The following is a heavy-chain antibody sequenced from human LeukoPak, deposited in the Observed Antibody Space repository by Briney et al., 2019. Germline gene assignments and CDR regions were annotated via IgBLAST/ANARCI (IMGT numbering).Heavy chain of an antibody. V-gene: IGHV1-18*01. Sequence: ASVKVSRKASGSTFTSYGYSWVRQAPAQGLEWMGWISAYNGNTNYAQKLQGRVTMTTDTSTSTAYMELRSLRSDDTAVYYCARRIITIFGVVIRYWFDPWGQGTLVTVSS. D-gene: IGHD3-3*01. CDR2: ISAYNGNT. CDR3: ARRIITIFGVVIRYWFDP. CDR1: GSTFTSYG. J-gene: IGHJ5*02.